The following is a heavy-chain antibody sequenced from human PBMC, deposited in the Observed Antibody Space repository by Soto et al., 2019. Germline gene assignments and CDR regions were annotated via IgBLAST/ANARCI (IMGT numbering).Heavy chain of an antibody. CDR3: ARGDGFWSGYRWGYFDF. Sequence: QVQLQESGPGLVKPSQTLSLTCSVSGGSISSGHYYWTWIRQHPGKGLEWIGSVYHSGYTLYNPSLKSRLTMSVDTSMNQFSLKLTSGTAADTAVYYCARGDGFWSGYRWGYFDFWGQGTPVTVSS. CDR2: VYHSGYT. D-gene: IGHD3-3*01. CDR1: GGSISSGHYY. J-gene: IGHJ4*02. V-gene: IGHV4-30-4*08.